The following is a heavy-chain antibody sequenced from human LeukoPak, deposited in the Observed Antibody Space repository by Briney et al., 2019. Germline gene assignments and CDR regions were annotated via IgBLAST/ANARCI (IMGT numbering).Heavy chain of an antibody. CDR1: GGTFSSYA. J-gene: IGHJ4*02. D-gene: IGHD1-26*01. CDR2: IIPIFGTE. V-gene: IGHV1-69*13. CDR3: AREGVVRGSYPGY. Sequence: ASVKVYCKASGGTFSSYAISWVRQAPGQGLEWMGGIIPIFGTENYAQKFQGRVTITADESTSTAYMELSSLRSEDTAVYYCAREGVVRGSYPGYWGQGTLVTVSS.